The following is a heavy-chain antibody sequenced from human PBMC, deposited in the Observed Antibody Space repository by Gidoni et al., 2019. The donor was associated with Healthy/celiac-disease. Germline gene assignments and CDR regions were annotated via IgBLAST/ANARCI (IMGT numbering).Heavy chain of an antibody. D-gene: IGHD5-18*01. CDR1: GFSISSRRYY. CDR3: ARDLLAGRANSYGLSYWFDP. CDR2: IYTSGST. V-gene: IGHV4-61*02. Sequence: QVQLQESGPGLVKPSQTLSLTCTVSGFSISSRRYYWSWIRQPAGKGLEWIGRIYTSGSTNYNPSLKSRVTISVDTSKNQFSLKLSSVTAADTAVYYCARDLLAGRANSYGLSYWFDPWGQGTLVTVSS. J-gene: IGHJ5*02.